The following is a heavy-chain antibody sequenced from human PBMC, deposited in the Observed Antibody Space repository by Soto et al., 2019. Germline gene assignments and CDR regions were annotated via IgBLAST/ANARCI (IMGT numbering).Heavy chain of an antibody. J-gene: IGHJ6*02. CDR1: VGSISISRSY. V-gene: IGHV4-39*01. CDR3: ARHVRDNYYYGMDV. Sequence: AETLSVTCTVSVGSISISRSYWGWIRQPPGKGLEWIGTISYSGDTYHNPSLKSRVTISADTSKNQFSLRLSSATVADTALYYCARHVRDNYYYGMDVWGQGTPVTVSS. CDR2: ISYSGDT.